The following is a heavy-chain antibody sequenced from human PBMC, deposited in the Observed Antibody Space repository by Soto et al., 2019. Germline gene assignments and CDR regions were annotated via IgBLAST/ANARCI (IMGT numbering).Heavy chain of an antibody. CDR3: AIHLGGGAVV. D-gene: IGHD3-16*01. V-gene: IGHV3-66*01. J-gene: IGHJ6*04. CDR1: GFIVSYNY. CDR2: IYSGDET. Sequence: DVQLVESGGDLVQPGGSLRLSCAASGFIVSYNYMKWVRRAPGKGLECISVIYSGDETYYADSVKGRFTISRDKSKDTLYLQMNSLRAEDTAVYYCAIHLGGGAVVWGKGTTVTVSS.